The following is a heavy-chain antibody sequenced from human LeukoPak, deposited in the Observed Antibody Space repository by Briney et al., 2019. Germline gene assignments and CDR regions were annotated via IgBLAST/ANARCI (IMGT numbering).Heavy chain of an antibody. CDR2: IYYSGST. CDR3: ARRPSRYGSGSYYRY. V-gene: IGHV4-39*01. CDR1: GGSISSSSYY. J-gene: IGHJ4*02. D-gene: IGHD3-10*01. Sequence: SETLSLTCTVSGGSISSSSYYWGWIRQPPGKGLEWIGSIYYSGSTYYNLSLKSRVTISVDTSKNQFSLKLSSVTAADTAVYYCARRPSRYGSGSYYRYWGQGTLVTVSS.